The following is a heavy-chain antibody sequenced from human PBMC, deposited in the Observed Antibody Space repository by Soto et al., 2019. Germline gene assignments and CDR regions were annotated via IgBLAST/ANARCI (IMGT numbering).Heavy chain of an antibody. J-gene: IGHJ4*02. CDR1: GFTFSSYA. CDR2: ISYDGSNK. D-gene: IGHD6-6*01. Sequence: QVQLVESGGGVVQPGRSLRLSCAASGFTFSSYAMHWVRQAPGKGLEWVAVISYDGSNKYYADSVKGRFTISRDKSKNTLYLQMNSLRAEDTAVYYCARGSIAARLLPRVSYEDYWGQGTLVTVSS. V-gene: IGHV3-30-3*01. CDR3: ARGSIAARLLPRVSYEDY.